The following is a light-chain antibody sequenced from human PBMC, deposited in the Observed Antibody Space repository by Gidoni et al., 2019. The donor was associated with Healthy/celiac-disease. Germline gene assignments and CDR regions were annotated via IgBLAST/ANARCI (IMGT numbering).Light chain of an antibody. CDR3: QSYDSSLSGWGV. CDR2: GNS. Sequence: FVLTQPPSVSVAPGQRVTISCTGSSSNIGAGYDVHWYQQLPGTAPKLLIYGNSNRPSGVPDRFSGSKSGTSASLAITGLQAEDEADYYCQSYDSSLSGWGVFGGGTKLTVL. CDR1: SSNIGAGYD. V-gene: IGLV1-40*01. J-gene: IGLJ2*01.